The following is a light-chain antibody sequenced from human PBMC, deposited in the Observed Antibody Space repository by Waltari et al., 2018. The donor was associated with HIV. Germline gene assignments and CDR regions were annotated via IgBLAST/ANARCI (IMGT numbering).Light chain of an antibody. CDR1: GSDIGNSSL. CDR2: EVT. V-gene: IGLV2-23*02. Sequence: QSALTQPASVSGSPGQSITISCTGTGSDIGNSSLVSWYQQHPDKAPKLMIHEVTRRPSGVSNRFSGSKSGNTASLTISGLQAEDEADYYCSSLALTNTLVFGGGTKLTVL. J-gene: IGLJ2*01. CDR3: SSLALTNTLV.